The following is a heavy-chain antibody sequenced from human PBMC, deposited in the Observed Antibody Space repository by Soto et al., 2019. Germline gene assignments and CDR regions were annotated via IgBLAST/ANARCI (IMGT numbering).Heavy chain of an antibody. CDR1: GGTFSSYT. CDR3: AKNYYGSFDY. CDR2: IIPILGIA. J-gene: IGHJ4*02. V-gene: IGHV1-69*02. D-gene: IGHD3-10*01. Sequence: QVQLVQSGAEVKKPGSSVKVSCKASGGTFSSYTISWVRQAPGQGLEWMGRIIPILGIANYAQKFQGRVTITANKTTSTTYVELSSLRSEDTAAYYCAKNYYGSFDYWGQGTLVTVSS.